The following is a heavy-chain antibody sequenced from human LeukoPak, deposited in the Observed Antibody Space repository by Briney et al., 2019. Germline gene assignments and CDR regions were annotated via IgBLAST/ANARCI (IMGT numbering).Heavy chain of an antibody. Sequence: SETLSLTCTVSGGSISSRSYYWDWIRQPPGEGLEWIGSIYYSGSTYYNPSLKSRVTISVDTSKNQFSLKLSSVTAADTAVYYCARHPSPFIVGASISYWGQGTLVTVSS. CDR1: GGSISSRSYY. J-gene: IGHJ4*02. CDR3: ARHPSPFIVGASISY. CDR2: IYYSGST. V-gene: IGHV4-39*01. D-gene: IGHD1-26*01.